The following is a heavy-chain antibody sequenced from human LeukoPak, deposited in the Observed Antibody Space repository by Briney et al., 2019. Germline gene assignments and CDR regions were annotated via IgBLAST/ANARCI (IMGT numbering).Heavy chain of an antibody. CDR2: IDWDDDK. J-gene: IGHJ4*02. CDR3: ARTSTYGSGSSFDY. CDR1: VFSLSTSGMC. V-gene: IGHV2-70*11. Sequence: SGPTLVNPTQTLTLTCTFSVFSLSTSGMCVSWIRQPPGKALEWLARIDWDDDKYYSTSLKTRLTISKDTSKNQVVLTMTNMDPVNTATYYCARTSTYGSGSSFDYWGQGTLVTVSS. D-gene: IGHD3-10*01.